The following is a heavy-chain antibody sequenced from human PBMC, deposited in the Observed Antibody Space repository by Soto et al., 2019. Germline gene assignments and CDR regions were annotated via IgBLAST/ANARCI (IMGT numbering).Heavy chain of an antibody. V-gene: IGHV4-34*01. CDR3: ARAIAGPIAARPFDY. Sequence: PSETLSLTCAVYGGSFSGYYWSWIRQPPGKGLEWIGEINHSGSTNYNPSLKSRVTISVDTSKNQFSLKLSSVTAADTAVYYCARAIAGPIAARPFDYWGQGTLVTVSS. J-gene: IGHJ4*02. D-gene: IGHD6-6*01. CDR2: INHSGST. CDR1: GGSFSGYY.